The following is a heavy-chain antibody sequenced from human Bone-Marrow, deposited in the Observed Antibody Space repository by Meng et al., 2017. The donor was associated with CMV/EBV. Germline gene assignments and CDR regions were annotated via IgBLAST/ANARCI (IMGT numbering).Heavy chain of an antibody. CDR3: ARSYYDSIGFDP. D-gene: IGHD3-22*01. V-gene: IGHV3-11*04. Sequence: CAASGFSFSDYYMSWIRQAPGKGLEWVSYISSSGSTIYYADSVKDRLTISRDNAKNSLYLQMNSLRAEDTAVYYCARSYYDSIGFDPWGQGTLVTVSS. J-gene: IGHJ5*02. CDR1: GFSFSDYY. CDR2: ISSSGSTI.